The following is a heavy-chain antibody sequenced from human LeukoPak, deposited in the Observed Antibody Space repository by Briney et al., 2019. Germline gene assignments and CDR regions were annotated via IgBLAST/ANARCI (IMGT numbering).Heavy chain of an antibody. J-gene: IGHJ6*03. Sequence: GASVKVSCKASGYTFTSYDINWVRQATGQGLEWMGWMNPNSGNTGYAQKFRGRVTITRNTSISTAYMELSSLRSEDTAVYYCARGYRGSVVVPAAPHIAHYYYYMDVWGKGTTVTVSS. CDR3: ARGYRGSVVVPAAPHIAHYYYYMDV. D-gene: IGHD2-2*01. CDR2: MNPNSGNT. CDR1: GYTFTSYD. V-gene: IGHV1-8*03.